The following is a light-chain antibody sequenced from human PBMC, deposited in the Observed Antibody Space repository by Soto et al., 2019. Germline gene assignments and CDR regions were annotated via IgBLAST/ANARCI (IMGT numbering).Light chain of an antibody. CDR2: EVS. Sequence: QSALTQPASVSGSPGQSITIFCTGTSSDVGGYNYVSWYQQHPSKAPKLMIYEVSNRPSGVSNRFSGSKSGNTASLTISGLQAEDEADYYCSSYTSSSTPYVFGTGTKLTVL. J-gene: IGLJ1*01. CDR3: SSYTSSSTPYV. V-gene: IGLV2-14*01. CDR1: SSDVGGYNY.